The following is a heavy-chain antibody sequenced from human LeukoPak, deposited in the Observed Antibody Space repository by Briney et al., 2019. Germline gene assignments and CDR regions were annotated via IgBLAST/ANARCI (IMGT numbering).Heavy chain of an antibody. CDR3: AKPPGRSSNWYWEFES. CDR2: ITSSGDIT. D-gene: IGHD6-13*01. J-gene: IGHJ4*02. V-gene: IGHV3-23*01. CDR1: RFTLSNAW. Sequence: PGGSLRLSCAAPRFTLSNAWMTWVRQAPGKGLEWVAGITSSGDITYYSDSVKGRFTISRDNSRNTQDLQMNSLRAEDTALYYCAKPPGRSSNWYWEFESWGQGTMVTVSS.